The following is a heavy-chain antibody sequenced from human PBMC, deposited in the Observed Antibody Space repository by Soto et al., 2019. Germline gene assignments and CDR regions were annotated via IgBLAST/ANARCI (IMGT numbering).Heavy chain of an antibody. D-gene: IGHD3-9*01. CDR2: INHSGST. Sequence: SETLSLTCAVYGGSFSGYYWSWIRQPPGKGLEWIGEINHSGSTNYNPSLKSRVTISVDTSKNQFSLKLRSVTAADTAVYYCARGGRYFDWLSKYYFDYWGQGTLVTVSS. CDR3: ARGGRYFDWLSKYYFDY. CDR1: GGSFSGYY. V-gene: IGHV4-34*01. J-gene: IGHJ4*02.